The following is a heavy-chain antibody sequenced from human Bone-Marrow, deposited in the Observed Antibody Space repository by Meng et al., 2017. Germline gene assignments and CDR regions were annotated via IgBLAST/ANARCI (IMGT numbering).Heavy chain of an antibody. D-gene: IGHD2-21*02. CDR2: ICDSGGCT. CDR1: GFTFSKNA. J-gene: IGHJ4*02. V-gene: IGHV3-23*04. Sequence: VHLVESGGGLVQPGGSLRLSCADSGFTFSKNAMTWVRQAPGKGLEWVSSICDSGGCTFYADSVKGRFTVTRDNSKNTLYLQMNSLRVEDTAIYYCAKVSNNPVSNCGGDCSPYWGQGTLVTVSS. CDR3: AKVSNNPVSNCGGDCSPY.